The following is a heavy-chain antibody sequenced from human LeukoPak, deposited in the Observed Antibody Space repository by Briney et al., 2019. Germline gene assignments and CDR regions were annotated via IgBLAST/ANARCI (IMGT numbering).Heavy chain of an antibody. J-gene: IGHJ4*02. D-gene: IGHD2/OR15-2a*01. V-gene: IGHV3-30*02. CDR1: GFTFSSYG. Sequence: PGGSLRLSCAASGFTFSSYGMHWVRQAPGKGLEWVAFIRYDGSNKYYADSVKGRFTISRDNSKNTLYLQMNSLRAEDTAVYYCAREQGPTFAYLDYWGQGTLVTVSS. CDR3: AREQGPTFAYLDY. CDR2: IRYDGSNK.